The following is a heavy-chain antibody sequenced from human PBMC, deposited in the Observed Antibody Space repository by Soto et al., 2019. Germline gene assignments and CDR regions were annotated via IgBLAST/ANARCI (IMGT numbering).Heavy chain of an antibody. V-gene: IGHV1-46*04. Sequence: QVHLVQSGAEVKKPGASVKVSCKASGYPFTSYYMHWVRQAPGQGLEWMGMFNPTGGYTNYAQKLQGRVTMTSDTSTSTVYMEMSSLRSEDTAVYYCARGGTVAANFDYWGQGTLVTVSS. CDR2: FNPTGGYT. CDR1: GYPFTSYY. D-gene: IGHD6-19*01. CDR3: ARGGTVAANFDY. J-gene: IGHJ4*02.